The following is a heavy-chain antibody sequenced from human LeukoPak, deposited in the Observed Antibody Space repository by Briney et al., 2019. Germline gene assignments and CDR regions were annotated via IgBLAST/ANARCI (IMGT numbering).Heavy chain of an antibody. CDR2: IYYSGST. D-gene: IGHD1-14*01. J-gene: IGHJ4*02. CDR1: GGSISSSGYY. CDR3: ARHTGPGVNPYFDY. Sequence: SETLSLTCTVSGGSISSSGYYWGWIRQPPGKGLEWIGSIYYSGSTYYNPSLKSRVTISVDTSKNQFSLKLSSVTAADTAVYYCARHTGPGVNPYFDYWGQGTLVTVSS. V-gene: IGHV4-39*01.